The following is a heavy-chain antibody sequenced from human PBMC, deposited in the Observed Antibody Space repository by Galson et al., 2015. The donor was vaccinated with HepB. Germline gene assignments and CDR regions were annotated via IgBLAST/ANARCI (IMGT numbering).Heavy chain of an antibody. J-gene: IGHJ4*02. D-gene: IGHD3-3*01. V-gene: IGHV3-30*18. CDR3: AKDVLRFLEGLSYLGY. Sequence: SLRLSCAASGFTFSSYGMHWVRQAPGKGLEWVAVISYDGSNKYYADSVKGRFTISRDNSKNTLYLQMNSLRAEDTAVYYCAKDVLRFLEGLSYLGYWGQGTLVTVSS. CDR2: ISYDGSNK. CDR1: GFTFSSYG.